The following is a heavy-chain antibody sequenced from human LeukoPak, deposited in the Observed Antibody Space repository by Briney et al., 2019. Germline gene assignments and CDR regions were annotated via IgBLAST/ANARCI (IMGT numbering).Heavy chain of an antibody. D-gene: IGHD1-1*01. V-gene: IGHV1-69*05. Sequence: GASVKVSCKASGGTFITYTINWVRQAPGQGLEWMGGIIPIFGTANYAQKFQGRITITTDDSTSTAYMELSSLRSEATAVYYCATYMLRDNWNVHTFDSWGQGTLVTVSS. CDR1: GGTFITYT. CDR2: IIPIFGTA. CDR3: ATYMLRDNWNVHTFDS. J-gene: IGHJ4*02.